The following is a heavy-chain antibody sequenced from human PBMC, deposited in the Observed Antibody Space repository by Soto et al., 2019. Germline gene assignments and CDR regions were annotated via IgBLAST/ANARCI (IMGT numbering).Heavy chain of an antibody. J-gene: IGHJ4*02. Sequence: SETLSLTCAVSGGYISSGCYSWSWVRQPPGKGLEWIGKIYHSGSTNYNPSLKSRVTISVDKSKNQFSLKLSSVTAADTAVYYCARVYMVRGTIIRYFDYWGQGTLVTVSS. CDR1: GGYISSGCYS. V-gene: IGHV4-4*02. CDR3: ARVYMVRGTIIRYFDY. CDR2: IYHSGST. D-gene: IGHD3-10*01.